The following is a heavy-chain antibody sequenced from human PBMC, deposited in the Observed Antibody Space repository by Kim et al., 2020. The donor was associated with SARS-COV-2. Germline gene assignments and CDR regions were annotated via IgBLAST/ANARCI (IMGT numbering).Heavy chain of an antibody. Sequence: GGSLRLSCAASGFTFSSYWMSWVRQAPGKGLEWVANIKQDGSEKYYVDSVKGRFTISRDNAKNSLYLQMNSLRAEDTAVYYCARDLQGYYDFWSGDREEYYYYGMDVWGQGTTVTVSS. CDR3: ARDLQGYYDFWSGDREEYYYYGMDV. J-gene: IGHJ6*02. V-gene: IGHV3-7*01. D-gene: IGHD3-3*01. CDR2: IKQDGSEK. CDR1: GFTFSSYW.